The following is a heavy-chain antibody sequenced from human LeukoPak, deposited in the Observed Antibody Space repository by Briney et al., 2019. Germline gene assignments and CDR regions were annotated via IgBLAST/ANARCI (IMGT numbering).Heavy chain of an antibody. CDR2: IYYSGST. Sequence: SETLSLTCSVSGDSINAYYWSWIRQPPGKGPEWIGYIYYSGSTYYNPSLKSRVTISEDRSKNQFSLKLSSVTAADTAVYYCARNEAAPGGYYYYYMDVWGKGTTVTVSS. D-gene: IGHD6-6*01. J-gene: IGHJ6*03. CDR3: ARNEAAPGGYYYYYMDV. V-gene: IGHV4-59*12. CDR1: GDSINAYY.